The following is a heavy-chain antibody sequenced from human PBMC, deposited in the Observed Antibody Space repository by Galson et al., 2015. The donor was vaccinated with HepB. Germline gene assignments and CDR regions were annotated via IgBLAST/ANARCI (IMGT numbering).Heavy chain of an antibody. D-gene: IGHD4-11*01. CDR3: AKGPRGDYINSPPNWSDT. V-gene: IGHV3-23*01. Sequence: SLRLSCAASGFTFSDSWLTWVRQAPGKGPEWVSSISRTGGNTFNADSVQGRFTISRDTPKNTLHLQMNSLRVDDTAVYYCAKGPRGDYINSPPNWSDTWGQGTLVTVSS. J-gene: IGHJ5*02. CDR2: ISRTGGNT. CDR1: GFTFSDSW.